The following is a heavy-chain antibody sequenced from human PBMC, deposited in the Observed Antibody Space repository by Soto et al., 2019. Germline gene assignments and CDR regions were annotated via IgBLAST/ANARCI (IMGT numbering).Heavy chain of an antibody. Sequence: QVHLVESGGGLVKPGGSLRLSCAASGLTFSDSYLNWIRHAPGKGLEWLAYTSSSGSSIFYAGSVKGRFTISRDNGKNSLYLDMSSLRAEDTAMYYCARVRFGEWGYAMDVWGQGTTVTVSS. CDR1: GLTFSDSY. CDR3: ARVRFGEWGYAMDV. CDR2: TSSSGSSI. V-gene: IGHV3-11*01. J-gene: IGHJ6*02. D-gene: IGHD3-10*01.